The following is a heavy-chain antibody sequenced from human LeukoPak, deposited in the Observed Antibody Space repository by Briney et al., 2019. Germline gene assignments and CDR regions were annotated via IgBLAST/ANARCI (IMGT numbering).Heavy chain of an antibody. V-gene: IGHV3-23*01. J-gene: IGHJ4*02. D-gene: IGHD6-13*01. CDR3: AKKFSRSAAGTVHY. Sequence: GGSLRLSCAASGFTFSSYAMSWVRQAPGKGLEWVSAISGSGGSTYYADSVKGRFTISRDNSKNTLYLQMNSLRAEDTAVYYCAKKFSRSAAGTVHYWGQGTLSPSPQ. CDR1: GFTFSSYA. CDR2: ISGSGGST.